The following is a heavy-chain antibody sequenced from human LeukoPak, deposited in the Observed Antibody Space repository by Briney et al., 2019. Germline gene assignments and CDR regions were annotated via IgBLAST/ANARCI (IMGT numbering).Heavy chain of an antibody. V-gene: IGHV3-48*01. CDR3: AKGTGYCDSSGYDPFDI. D-gene: IGHD3-22*01. J-gene: IGHJ3*02. CDR2: ISSSSSTI. CDR1: GFTFSSYS. Sequence: GGSLRLSCAASGFTFSSYSMNWVRQAPGKGLEWVLFISSSSSTIYYADSVKGRFTISRDNAKNSLYLQMNSLRAEDTAVYYCAKGTGYCDSSGYDPFDIWGQGTMVTVSS.